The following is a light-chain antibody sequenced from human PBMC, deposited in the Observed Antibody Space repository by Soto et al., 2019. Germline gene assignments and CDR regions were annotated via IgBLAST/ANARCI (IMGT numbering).Light chain of an antibody. V-gene: IGKV1-5*01. Sequence: DIQITQSPSTLSSSVGDRVTITCRASQSISSWLAWYQQKPGKAPKLLIFDASSLESGVPSRFSGSGSGTEFTLTISSLQPDDFATYYCQRYNTYSSTFGQGTKVDIK. CDR3: QRYNTYSST. J-gene: IGKJ2*01. CDR1: QSISSW. CDR2: DAS.